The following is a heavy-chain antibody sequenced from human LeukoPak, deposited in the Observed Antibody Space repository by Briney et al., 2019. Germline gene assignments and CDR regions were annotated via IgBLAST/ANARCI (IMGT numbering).Heavy chain of an antibody. Sequence: ASVKVSCKASGYTFTSYDINWVRQATGQGLEWMGWINPNSGGTNYAQKFQGRVTMTRDTSISTAYMELSRLRSDDTAVYYCARDRDSSGNEFDYWGQGTLVTVSS. CDR3: ARDRDSSGNEFDY. D-gene: IGHD3-22*01. J-gene: IGHJ4*02. CDR1: GYTFTSYD. V-gene: IGHV1-2*02. CDR2: INPNSGGT.